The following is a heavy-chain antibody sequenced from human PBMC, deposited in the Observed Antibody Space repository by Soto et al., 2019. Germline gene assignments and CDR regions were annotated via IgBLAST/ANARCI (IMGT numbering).Heavy chain of an antibody. D-gene: IGHD3-16*01. J-gene: IGHJ4*02. CDR1: GFTFSSHW. CDR2: ITQDGSNQ. V-gene: IGHV3-7*02. CDR3: XXVXAXGXGTDY. Sequence: EVQLVESGGGLVQPGGSLRLSCAASGFTFSSHWMYWVRQAPGKGLEWVATITQDGSNQYYVDSVKGRFTISRDNSKNSLFLQMNSLRAEDTAVYSCXXVXAXGXGTDYWGQGTLVTVSS.